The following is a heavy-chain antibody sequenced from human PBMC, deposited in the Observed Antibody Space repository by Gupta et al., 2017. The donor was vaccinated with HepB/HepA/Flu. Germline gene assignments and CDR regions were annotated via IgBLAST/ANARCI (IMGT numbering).Heavy chain of an antibody. J-gene: IGHJ6*02. CDR2: IMWNSDEI. CDR1: GFKFDDYA. D-gene: IGHD2-2*01. CDR3: ARDTEKCASSAAPLSAGMDD. Sequence: EVQLVESGGGLVESGRSLRLSCAASGFKFDDYAIHGVRQGPGKVLEWVSGIMWNSDEIGYEDSEKGRGVSSRDNAKNSVYLERNSLRPDDKERDFRARDTEKCASSAAPLSAGMDDWGRGTTVTVSS. V-gene: IGHV3-9*01.